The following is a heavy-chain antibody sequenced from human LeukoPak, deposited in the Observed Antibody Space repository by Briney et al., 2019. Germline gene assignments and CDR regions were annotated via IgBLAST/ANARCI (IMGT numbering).Heavy chain of an antibody. J-gene: IGHJ4*02. CDR1: GFTFSSYA. CDR3: ARAVGATIDLFDY. V-gene: IGHV3-30-3*01. CDR2: ISYDGGNK. Sequence: GRSLRLSCAASGFTFSSYAMHWVRQAPGKGLEWVAVISYDGGNKYYADSVKGRFTISRDNSKNTLYLQMNSLRAEDTAVYYCARAVGATIDLFDYWGQGTLVTVSS. D-gene: IGHD1-26*01.